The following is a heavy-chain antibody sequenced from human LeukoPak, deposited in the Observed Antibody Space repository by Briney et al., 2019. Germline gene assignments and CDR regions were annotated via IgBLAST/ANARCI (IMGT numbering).Heavy chain of an antibody. J-gene: IGHJ2*01. CDR1: RFRFSSEG. CDR3: AKDGARIILLWFGEPNWYFDL. D-gene: IGHD3-10*01. Sequence: GRSLRLSCAASRFRFSSEGVQRVHQGPGQMMEREAVISYDGSNKYYADSVKGRFTISRDNSKNTLYLQMNSLRAEDTAVYYCAKDGARIILLWFGEPNWYFDLWGRGTLVIVSS. CDR2: ISYDGSNK. V-gene: IGHV3-30*18.